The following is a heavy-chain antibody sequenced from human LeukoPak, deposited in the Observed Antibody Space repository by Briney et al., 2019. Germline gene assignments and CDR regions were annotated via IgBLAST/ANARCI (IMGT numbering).Heavy chain of an antibody. CDR3: VRDRYCSRTSCYYLDY. CDR2: INQDGSEK. CDR1: GFTFSSHW. J-gene: IGHJ4*02. D-gene: IGHD2-2*01. Sequence: PGGSLRLSCTASGFTFSSHWMSWVRQAPGKGLEWVANINQDGSEKYYVDSVKGRFTIFRDNAKNSLYLQMNSLRAEDTAVYYCVRDRYCSRTSCYYLDYWGQGTLVTVSS. V-gene: IGHV3-7*01.